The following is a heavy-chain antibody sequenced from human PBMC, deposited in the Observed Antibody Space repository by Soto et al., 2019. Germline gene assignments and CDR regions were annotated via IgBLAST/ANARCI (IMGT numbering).Heavy chain of an antibody. J-gene: IGHJ4*02. CDR3: ARDPDAEYSGNYHTPRSLDS. D-gene: IGHD1-26*01. Sequence: GGSLRLSCAASGFSFSSYGMHWVRQAPGKGLEWVAMISYDGTDEYYADSVKGRFTISRDNAKNSLYLQMNGLRAEDTALYYCARDPDAEYSGNYHTPRSLDSWGQGT. CDR1: GFSFSSYG. CDR2: ISYDGTDE. V-gene: IGHV3-30*03.